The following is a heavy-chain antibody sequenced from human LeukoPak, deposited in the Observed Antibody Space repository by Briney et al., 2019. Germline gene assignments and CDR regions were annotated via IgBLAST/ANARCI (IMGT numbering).Heavy chain of an antibody. Sequence: GGSLSLSCAASGFTFSSFSLNWVRQAPGKGLEWVSSISSSSSYIYYADSVKGRFTISRDNAKNSLYLQMNSLRAEDTAVYYCASTAGVLRYVDWFFDYWGQGTLVTVSS. V-gene: IGHV3-21*01. CDR3: ASTAGVLRYVDWFFDY. D-gene: IGHD3-9*01. CDR2: ISSSSSYI. J-gene: IGHJ4*02. CDR1: GFTFSSFS.